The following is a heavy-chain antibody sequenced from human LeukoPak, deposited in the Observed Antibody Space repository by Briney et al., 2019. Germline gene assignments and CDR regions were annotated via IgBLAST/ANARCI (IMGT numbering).Heavy chain of an antibody. CDR1: GFTFSSSW. V-gene: IGHV3-7*01. Sequence: GGSLRLSCAASGFTFSSSWMTWVRQAPGKGLELVATIKEDGNENYHVDSVKGRFTISRDNARNSLYLQMNSLRAEDTAVYYCARDWGTLYGMDVWGQGTTVTVSS. D-gene: IGHD3-16*01. CDR2: IKEDGNEN. CDR3: ARDWGTLYGMDV. J-gene: IGHJ6*02.